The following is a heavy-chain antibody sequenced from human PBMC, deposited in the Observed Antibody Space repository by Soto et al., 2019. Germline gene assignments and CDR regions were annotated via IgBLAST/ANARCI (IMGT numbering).Heavy chain of an antibody. CDR2: INPSGGST. V-gene: IGHV1-46*01. D-gene: IGHD6-19*01. CDR3: ARSLNSSGYYYYGMDV. CDR1: GYTFTSYY. J-gene: IGHJ6*02. Sequence: GASVKVSCKASGYTFTSYYMHWVRQAPGQGLEWMGIINPSGGSTSYAQKFQGRVTMTRDTSTSTVYMELSSLRSEDTAVYYCARSLNSSGYYYYGMDVWGQGTTVTVSS.